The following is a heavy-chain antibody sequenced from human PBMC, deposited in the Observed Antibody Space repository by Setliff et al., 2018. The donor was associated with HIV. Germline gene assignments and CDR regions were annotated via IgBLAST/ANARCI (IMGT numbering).Heavy chain of an antibody. CDR3: AREQWLVTRGYFDS. CDR2: IYYTGLT. CDR1: GGSIASGVDY. J-gene: IGHJ4*02. V-gene: IGHV4-31*03. Sequence: SETLSLTCTVSGGSIASGVDYWTWIRQHPGKGLEWIGDIYYTGLTYYNPSLRGRSSLSVDTSKNQFSLHLTAVTAADTAMYYCAREQWLVTRGYFDSWGQGIMVTVSS. D-gene: IGHD6-19*01.